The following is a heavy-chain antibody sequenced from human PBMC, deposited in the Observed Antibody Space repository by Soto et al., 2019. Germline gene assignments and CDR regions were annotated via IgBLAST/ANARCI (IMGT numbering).Heavy chain of an antibody. CDR3: ARADDFSDRFDY. CDR2: IYCSGST. Sequence: SVPLSLPCTVAGGSIRSGDFYWSWINQPPGKGLELIGNIYCSGSTYYNPSLRSRAIMSVDASQNQFSLKLSSLTAADTAVYFCARADDFSDRFDYWGQGALVTVSS. CDR1: GGSIRSGDFY. D-gene: IGHD4-17*01. J-gene: IGHJ4*02. V-gene: IGHV4-30-4*01.